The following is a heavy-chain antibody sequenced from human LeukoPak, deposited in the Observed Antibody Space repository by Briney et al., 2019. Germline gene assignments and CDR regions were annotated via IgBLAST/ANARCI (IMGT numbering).Heavy chain of an antibody. CDR1: GFTFSSYD. J-gene: IGHJ5*02. CDR3: ARAAEVVAATDAWLDP. V-gene: IGHV3-23*01. Sequence: GGSLRLSCSASGFTFSSYDMTWVCQAPGKGLEWVSSISDGGGSTYYGDSLKGRFTISRENYKKPMSLQMNRLRAEDTAVYYCARAAEVVAATDAWLDPWGQGTLVTVSS. CDR2: ISDGGGST. D-gene: IGHD6-19*01.